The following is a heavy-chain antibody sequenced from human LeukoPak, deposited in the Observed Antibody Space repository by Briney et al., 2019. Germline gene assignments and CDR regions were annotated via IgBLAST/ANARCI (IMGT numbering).Heavy chain of an antibody. D-gene: IGHD1-26*01. CDR2: IYHNGDT. V-gene: IGHV4-38-2*02. CDR3: ARDFGGTYFIQWYFDL. CDR1: ASSISSGYF. Sequence: SETLSLTCTVSASSISSGYFWGWIRQPPGEGLEWIGSIYHNGDTYYTPSLKSRVSISLDTSQNQFSLKLSSVTAADTAVYYCARDFGGTYFIQWYFDLWGRGTLVTVSS. J-gene: IGHJ2*01.